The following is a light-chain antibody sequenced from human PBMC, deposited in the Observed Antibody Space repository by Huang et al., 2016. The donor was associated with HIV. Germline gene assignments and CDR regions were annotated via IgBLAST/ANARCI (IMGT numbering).Light chain of an antibody. V-gene: IGKV1-39*01. CDR3: QQSHYSPWT. CDR1: QRISNY. CDR2: AAS. J-gene: IGKJ1*01. Sequence: DIQMTQSPASLSASKGDNVTITCRAGQRISNYLNWYQQRPGEAPKLLIYAASILHTGVPSRFSCSDSGSVYTLTITNLQPEDFATYFCQQSHYSPWTFGQGTKVEV.